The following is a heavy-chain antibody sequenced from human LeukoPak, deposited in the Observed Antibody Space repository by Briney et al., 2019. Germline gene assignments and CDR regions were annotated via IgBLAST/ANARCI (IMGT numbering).Heavy chain of an antibody. V-gene: IGHV3-23*01. CDR3: AKRYCTSTSWNSYYYYHMDV. D-gene: IGHD2-2*01. CDR2: ISGSGTST. CDR1: GFTFSSYG. J-gene: IGHJ6*02. Sequence: GGSLRLSCAASGFTFSSYGMSWVRQAPGKGLEWVSGISGSGTSTYYADSVKGRFTISRDNSKNTLYLQINSLRVEDTAVYYCAKRYCTSTSWNSYYYYHMDVWAKGPRSPSP.